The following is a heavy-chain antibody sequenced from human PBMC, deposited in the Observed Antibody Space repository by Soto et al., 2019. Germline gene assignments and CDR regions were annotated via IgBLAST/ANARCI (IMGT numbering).Heavy chain of an antibody. D-gene: IGHD6-19*01. CDR3: ARASRDSSGWYRADY. CDR2: IYHSGST. Sequence: SETLSLTCAVSGGSISSSNWWSWVRQPPGKGLEWIGEIYHSGSTNYNPSLKSRVTISVDKSKNQFSLKLSSVTAADTAVYYCARASRDSSGWYRADYWGQGTLVT. CDR1: GGSISSSNW. V-gene: IGHV4-4*02. J-gene: IGHJ4*02.